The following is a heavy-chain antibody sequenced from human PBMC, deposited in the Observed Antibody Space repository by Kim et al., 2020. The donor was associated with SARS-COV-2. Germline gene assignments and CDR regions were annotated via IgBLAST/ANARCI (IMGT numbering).Heavy chain of an antibody. CDR1: GFTFSDYY. CDR2: ISSSSSYT. Sequence: GGSLRLSCAASGFTFSDYYMSWIRQAPGKGLEWVSYISSSSSYTNYADSVKGRFTISRDNAKNSLYLQMNSLRAEDTAVYYCARSFNDIAAPPGDYYYGMDVWGQGTTVTVSS. V-gene: IGHV3-11*06. D-gene: IGHD6-13*01. J-gene: IGHJ6*02. CDR3: ARSFNDIAAPPGDYYYGMDV.